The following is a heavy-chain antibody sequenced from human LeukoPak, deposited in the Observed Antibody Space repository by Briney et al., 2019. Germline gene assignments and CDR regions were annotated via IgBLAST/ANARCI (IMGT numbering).Heavy chain of an antibody. CDR3: AKGTAWYSSSWEFDC. CDR2: IKQDGSEK. D-gene: IGHD6-13*01. CDR1: GFTFSSYW. V-gene: IGHV3-7*05. Sequence: PGGSLRLSCAASGFTFSSYWMSWVRQAPGKGLEWVANIKQDGSEKYYVDSVKGRFTISRDNAKNSLYLQMNSLRAEDTAVYYCAKGTAWYSSSWEFDCWGQGTLVTVSS. J-gene: IGHJ4*02.